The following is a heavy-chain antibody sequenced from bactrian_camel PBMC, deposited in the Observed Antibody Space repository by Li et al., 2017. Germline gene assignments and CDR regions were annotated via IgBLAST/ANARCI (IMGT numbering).Heavy chain of an antibody. Sequence: HVQLVESGGGSVQPGGSLTLSCVASGETENTHCMGWFRQVPGQNRETIGTVKYDGSTKYADSVKGRFIISRGDTKNTVVLQMNSLKAEDTAMYYCAARGPYCYTKLSVRDFTYWGQGTQVTVS. J-gene: IGHJ6*01. D-gene: IGHD2*01. CDR2: VKYDGST. CDR1: GETENTHC. CDR3: AARGPYCYTKLSVRDFTY. V-gene: IGHV3S53*01.